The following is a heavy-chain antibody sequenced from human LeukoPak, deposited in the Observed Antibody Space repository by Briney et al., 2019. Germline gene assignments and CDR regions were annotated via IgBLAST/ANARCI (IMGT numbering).Heavy chain of an antibody. Sequence: ASVKVSCKAFGYTLTGYYMHWVRQAPGQGLEWMGWINPNSGGTNYAQKFQGRVTMTRDTSISTAYMELSRLRSDDTAVYYCARVGDTMTVVENYYFDYWGQGTLVTVSS. CDR3: ARVGDTMTVVENYYFDY. CDR1: GYTLTGYY. D-gene: IGHD3-22*01. CDR2: INPNSGGT. V-gene: IGHV1-2*02. J-gene: IGHJ4*02.